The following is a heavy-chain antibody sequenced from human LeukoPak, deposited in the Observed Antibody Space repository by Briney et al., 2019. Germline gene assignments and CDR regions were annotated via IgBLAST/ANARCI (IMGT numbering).Heavy chain of an antibody. J-gene: IGHJ4*02. V-gene: IGHV1-2*02. CDR3: ASGCRPRSCYRPLDY. D-gene: IGHD2-15*01. Sequence: GASVKVSSKASGYIFTAYYKHSVAQAPSQGLEWMGCINPNSGGTKYAQKFQGRVTMTRDTFISTAYMELSRLRSDDAAVYYCASGCRPRSCYRPLDYWGQGTLVTVSS. CDR1: GYIFTAYY. CDR2: INPNSGGT.